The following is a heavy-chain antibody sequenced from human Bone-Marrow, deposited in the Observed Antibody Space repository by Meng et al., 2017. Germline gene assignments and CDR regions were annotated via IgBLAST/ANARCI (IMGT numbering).Heavy chain of an antibody. CDR2: IKQDGSVN. D-gene: IGHD6-13*01. J-gene: IGHJ4*02. Sequence: GESLKISCAASGFIFSNYWMGWVRQAPGKGLEWVANIKQDGSVNSYVVSVRGRFTISRDNTKNSLYLQMNSLRADDTALYYCATSSAAAGNDWGQGTLVTVSS. V-gene: IGHV3-7*01. CDR3: ATSSAAAGND. CDR1: GFIFSNYW.